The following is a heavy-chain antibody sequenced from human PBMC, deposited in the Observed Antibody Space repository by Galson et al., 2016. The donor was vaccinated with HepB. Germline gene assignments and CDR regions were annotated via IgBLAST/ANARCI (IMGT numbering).Heavy chain of an antibody. J-gene: IGHJ4*02. CDR3: ARVVTAIWGAGGYYFDY. V-gene: IGHV3-53*01. CDR1: GFTVTNNY. CDR2: IYGDGTT. Sequence: SLRLSCAASGFTVTNNYMSWVRQAPGKGLEWVSAIYGDGTTFYAASVKGRFIISRDSSRNTLYLQMNTLRAEDAAVYYCARVVTAIWGAGGYYFDYWGQGTLVTVSS. D-gene: IGHD2-21*02.